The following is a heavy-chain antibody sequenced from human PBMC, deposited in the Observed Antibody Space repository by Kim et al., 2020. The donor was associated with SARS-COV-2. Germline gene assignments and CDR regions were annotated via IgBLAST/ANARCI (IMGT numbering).Heavy chain of an antibody. Sequence: SETLSLTCAVHGGSFSGYYWSWIRQPPGKGLEWIGEINHSGSTNYNPSLKSRVTISVDTSKNQFSLKLSSVTAADTAVYYCARGTTVTTAKIEYNWFDP. D-gene: IGHD4-17*01. CDR1: GGSFSGYY. V-gene: IGHV4-34*01. CDR2: INHSGST. CDR3: ARGTTVTTAKIEYNWFDP. J-gene: IGHJ5*02.